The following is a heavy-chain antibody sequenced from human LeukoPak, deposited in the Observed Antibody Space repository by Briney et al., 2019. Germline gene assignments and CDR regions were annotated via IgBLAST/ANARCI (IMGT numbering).Heavy chain of an antibody. CDR3: ASYEGAYDILSGDPNYYYYGMDV. CDR2: INPSGGST. Sequence: ASVKVSCKASGYTFTSYYMRWVRQAPGQGLEWMGIINPSGGSTSYAQKFKGRVTMTRETSTSPVYMELSSLRPEDTAVYYCASYEGAYDILSGDPNYYYYGMDVWGQGTTVTVSS. CDR1: GYTFTSYY. V-gene: IGHV1-46*01. J-gene: IGHJ6*02. D-gene: IGHD3-9*01.